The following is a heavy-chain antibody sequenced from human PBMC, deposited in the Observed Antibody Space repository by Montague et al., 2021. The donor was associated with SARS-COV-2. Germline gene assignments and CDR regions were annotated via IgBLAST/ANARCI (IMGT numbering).Heavy chain of an antibody. CDR2: IYYSGST. J-gene: IGHJ6*02. D-gene: IGHD6-13*01. Sequence: SETLSLTYTVSGGSISSYYWSWIRQPPGKGLEWIGYIYYSGSTNYNPSLKSRVTISVDTSKNHFSLKLSSVTAADTAVYYCARDLGHSSNGYYYFYGMDVWGQGTTVTVS. CDR1: GGSISSYY. V-gene: IGHV4-59*01. CDR3: ARDLGHSSNGYYYFYGMDV.